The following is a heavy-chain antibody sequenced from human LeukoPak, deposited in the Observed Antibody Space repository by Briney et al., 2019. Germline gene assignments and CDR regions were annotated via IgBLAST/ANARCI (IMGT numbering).Heavy chain of an antibody. CDR2: IYYSGST. Sequence: PSETLSLTCTVSGGSISSSSYYWGWIRQPPGKGLEWIGSIYYSGSTNYNPSLKSRVTISVDTSKNQFSLKLSSVTAADTAVYYCARGVHSSSSGTGVDYWGQGTLVTVSS. CDR3: ARGVHSSSSGTGVDY. J-gene: IGHJ4*02. D-gene: IGHD6-6*01. V-gene: IGHV4-39*07. CDR1: GGSISSSSYY.